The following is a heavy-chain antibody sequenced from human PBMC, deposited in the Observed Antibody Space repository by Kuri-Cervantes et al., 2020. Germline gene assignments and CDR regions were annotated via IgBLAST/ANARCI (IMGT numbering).Heavy chain of an antibody. D-gene: IGHD6-19*01. Sequence: GGSLRLSCAASGFTFSSYDMHWVRQATGKGLEWVSAIGTAGDTYYPGSVKGRFTISRENAKNSLYLQMNSLRAEDTAVYYCARDSSGWTRAGPDFDYWGQGTLVTVSS. J-gene: IGHJ4*02. V-gene: IGHV3-13*01. CDR2: IGTAGDT. CDR3: ARDSSGWTRAGPDFDY. CDR1: GFTFSSYD.